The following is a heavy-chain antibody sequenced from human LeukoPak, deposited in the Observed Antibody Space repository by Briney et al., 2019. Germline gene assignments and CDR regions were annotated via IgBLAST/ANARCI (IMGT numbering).Heavy chain of an antibody. CDR1: GYTFTSYG. CDR2: INTNTGNP. Sequence: ASVKVSCKASGYTFTSYGISWVRQAPGQGLEWMGWINTNTGNPTYAQGFTGRFVFSLDTSVSTAYLQISSLKAEDTAVYYCARAYDSSGYFPGYWGQGTLVTVSS. V-gene: IGHV7-4-1*02. CDR3: ARAYDSSGYFPGY. J-gene: IGHJ4*02. D-gene: IGHD3-22*01.